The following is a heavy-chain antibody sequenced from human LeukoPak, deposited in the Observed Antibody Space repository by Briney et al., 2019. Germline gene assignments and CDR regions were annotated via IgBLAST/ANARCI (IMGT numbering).Heavy chain of an antibody. CDR3: ARGHTAVTRHFDF. D-gene: IGHD4-17*01. CDR2: ISGSGGST. V-gene: IGHV3-23*01. Sequence: GGSLRLSCAASGFTFSSYGMSWVRQAPGKVLEWVSAISGSGGSTYYADSVKGRFTISRDNSKNTLYLDMNSLRAEDTAVYYCARGHTAVTRHFDFWGQGTLVTISS. J-gene: IGHJ4*02. CDR1: GFTFSSYG.